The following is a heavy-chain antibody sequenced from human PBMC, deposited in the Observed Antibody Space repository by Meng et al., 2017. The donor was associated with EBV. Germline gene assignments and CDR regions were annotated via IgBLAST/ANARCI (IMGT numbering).Heavy chain of an antibody. D-gene: IGHD3-10*01. CDR2: IYWDDAK. CDR3: AHSKYYSDSGGYWDYFDD. J-gene: IGHJ4*02. Sequence: QIIFKGSGPTLVKPTQTLLLTCTFSGISLPTSGVGVGWIRQPPGKALEWLAVIYWDDAKRYSPSLKNRLTITKDTSKNQVVLTMTNMDPVDTATYFCAHSKYYSDSGGYWDYFDDWGQGTLVTVSS. CDR1: GISLPTSGVG. V-gene: IGHV2-5*02.